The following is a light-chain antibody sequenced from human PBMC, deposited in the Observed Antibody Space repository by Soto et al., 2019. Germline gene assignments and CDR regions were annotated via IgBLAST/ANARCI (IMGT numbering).Light chain of an antibody. CDR1: SSDVGGYNY. J-gene: IGLJ1*01. CDR3: SSYTSSSTFYV. CDR2: DVS. V-gene: IGLV2-14*01. Sequence: QSVLTQPASVSVSPGQSITISCTGTSSDVGGYNYVSWYQQHPGKAPKPMIYDVSNRPSGVSNRFSGSKSGNTASLTISGLQAEDEADYYCSSYTSSSTFYVFGTGTKVTVL.